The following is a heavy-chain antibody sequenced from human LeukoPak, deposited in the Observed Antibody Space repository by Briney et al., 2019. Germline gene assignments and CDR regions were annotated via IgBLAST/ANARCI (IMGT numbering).Heavy chain of an antibody. D-gene: IGHD3-22*01. CDR1: GFTFSSYW. J-gene: IGHJ4*02. Sequence: GGSLRLSCAASGFTFSSYWMSWVRQAPGKGLEWVANIKQDGSEKYYVDSVKGRFTTSRDNAKNSLYLQMNSLRAEDTAVYYCARETPTEAYYYDSSGIPDYWGQGTLVTVSS. V-gene: IGHV3-7*01. CDR3: ARETPTEAYYYDSSGIPDY. CDR2: IKQDGSEK.